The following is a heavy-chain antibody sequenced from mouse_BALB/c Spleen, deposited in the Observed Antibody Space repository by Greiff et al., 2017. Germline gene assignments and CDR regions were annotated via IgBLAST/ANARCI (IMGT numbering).Heavy chain of an antibody. CDR2: IRDKANGYTT. J-gene: IGHJ2*01. V-gene: IGHV7-3*02. CDR1: GFTFTDYY. CDR3: ARDKADGYYRSFDY. Sequence: EVMLVESGGGLVQPGGSLRLSCATSGFTFTDYYMSWVRQPPGKALEWLGFIRDKANGYTTEYSASVKGRFTISRDNSQSIPYLQMNTLRAEDSATYYCARDKADGYYRSFDYWGQGTTLTVSS. D-gene: IGHD2-3*01.